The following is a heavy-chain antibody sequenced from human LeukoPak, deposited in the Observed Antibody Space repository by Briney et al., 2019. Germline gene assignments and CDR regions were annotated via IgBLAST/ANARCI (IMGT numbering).Heavy chain of an antibody. D-gene: IGHD3-10*01. Sequence: GGSLRLSCAASGFTFSSYNMNWVRQAPGKGLEWVSAISGSGGSTYYADSVKGRFTISRDNSKNTLFLQMNSLRVEDTAVYYCAKVGEPYDSGSYYVDYWGQGTLVTVSS. CDR3: AKVGEPYDSGSYYVDY. CDR2: ISGSGGST. J-gene: IGHJ4*02. V-gene: IGHV3-23*01. CDR1: GFTFSSYN.